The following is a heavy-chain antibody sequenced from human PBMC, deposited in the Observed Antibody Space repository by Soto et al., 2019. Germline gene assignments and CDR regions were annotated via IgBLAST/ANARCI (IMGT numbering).Heavy chain of an antibody. J-gene: IGHJ4*02. CDR3: AKDARYYGSGSYYGFYFDY. CDR1: GFTFSSYG. V-gene: IGHV3-30*18. Sequence: XGSLRLSCAASGFTFSSYGMHWVRQAPGKGLDWVAVISYDGSNKYYADSVKGRFTISRDNSKNTLYLQMNSLRAEDTAVYYCAKDARYYGSGSYYGFYFDYWGQGPLVTVSS. D-gene: IGHD3-10*01. CDR2: ISYDGSNK.